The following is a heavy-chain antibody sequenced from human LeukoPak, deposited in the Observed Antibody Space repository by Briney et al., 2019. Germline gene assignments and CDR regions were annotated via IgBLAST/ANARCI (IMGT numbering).Heavy chain of an antibody. J-gene: IGHJ6*02. D-gene: IGHD2-2*01. Sequence: PSETLSLTCTVSGGSISSYYWSWIRQPPGKGLEWIGYIYYSGSTNYNPSLKSRVTISVDTSKNQFSLKLSSVTAADTAVYYCARADCSSTSCYDPYYYGMDVWGQGTTVTVSS. CDR2: IYYSGST. V-gene: IGHV4-59*01. CDR1: GGSISSYY. CDR3: ARADCSSTSCYDPYYYGMDV.